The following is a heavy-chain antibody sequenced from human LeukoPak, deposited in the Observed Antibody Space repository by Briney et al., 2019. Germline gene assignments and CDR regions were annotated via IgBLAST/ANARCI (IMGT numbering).Heavy chain of an antibody. CDR2: IYTRGST. Sequence: PSETLSLTCTVSGGSINNYYWSWIRQPAGKGLEWIGRIYTRGSTNYNPSLKSRVTMSVDTSKNQFSLKLSSVTAADTAVYYCARGRYCSADVCSGGDAFDIWGQGTMVSVSS. J-gene: IGHJ3*02. CDR3: ARGRYCSADVCSGGDAFDI. D-gene: IGHD2-15*01. V-gene: IGHV4-4*07. CDR1: GGSINNYY.